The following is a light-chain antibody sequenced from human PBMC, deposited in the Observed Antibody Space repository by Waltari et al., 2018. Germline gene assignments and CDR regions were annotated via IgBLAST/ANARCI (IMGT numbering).Light chain of an antibody. Sequence: QSALTQPASVSGSPGQSTTISCTGTSSDIGASNYVFWYQHPPGKAPKLMIYEVTKRPSGVSDRFSGSKSGNTASLTISGLQSEDEADYYCCSYTISDTYVFGTGTKVTVL. J-gene: IGLJ1*01. CDR1: SSDIGASNY. V-gene: IGLV2-14*01. CDR3: CSYTISDTYV. CDR2: EVT.